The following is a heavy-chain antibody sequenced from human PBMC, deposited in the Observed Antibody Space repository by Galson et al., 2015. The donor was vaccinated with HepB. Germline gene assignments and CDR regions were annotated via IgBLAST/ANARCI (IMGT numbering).Heavy chain of an antibody. CDR1: GFTFSSYG. Sequence: SLRLSCAASGFTFSSYGMHWVRQAPGKGLEWVAFIRYDGSNKYYADSVKGRFTISRDNSKNTLYLQMNSLRAEDTAVYYCAILRGDSSGYYYGDAFDIWGQGTMVTVSS. D-gene: IGHD3-22*01. J-gene: IGHJ3*02. CDR3: AILRGDSSGYYYGDAFDI. V-gene: IGHV3-30*02. CDR2: IRYDGSNK.